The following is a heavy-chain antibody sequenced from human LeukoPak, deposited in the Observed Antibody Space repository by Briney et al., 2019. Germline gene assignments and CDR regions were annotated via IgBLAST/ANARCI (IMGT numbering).Heavy chain of an antibody. CDR1: GGSISSYY. D-gene: IGHD6-19*01. J-gene: IGHJ4*02. Sequence: SETLSLACTVSGGSISSYYWSWIRQPAGRGLEWIGRIYTSGSTNNNPSLKSRVTMSVDTSKTQFSLKLSSVTAADTAVYYCARARRYSSGWYQRGYYFDYWGQGTLVTVSS. CDR3: ARARRYSSGWYQRGYYFDY. CDR2: IYTSGST. V-gene: IGHV4-4*07.